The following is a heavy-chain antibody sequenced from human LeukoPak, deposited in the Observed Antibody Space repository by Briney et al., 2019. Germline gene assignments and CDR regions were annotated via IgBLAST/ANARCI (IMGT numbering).Heavy chain of an antibody. CDR3: ARMTLYGSGTVD. V-gene: IGHV3-64*02. CDR2: ISSNGGST. J-gene: IGHJ4*02. Sequence: GGSLRLSCAASGFTFSSYAMHWVRQAPGKGLEYVSGISSNGGSTYYAGSVKGRFTISRDDSKNTVNLQMGSLRIEDTAVYHCARMTLYGSGTVDWGQGILVTVSS. CDR1: GFTFSSYA. D-gene: IGHD3-10*01.